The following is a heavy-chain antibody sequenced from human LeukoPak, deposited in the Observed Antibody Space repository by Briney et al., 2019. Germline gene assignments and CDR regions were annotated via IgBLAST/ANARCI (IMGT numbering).Heavy chain of an antibody. D-gene: IGHD3-10*01. V-gene: IGHV3-7*01. Sequence: GGSLRLSCAASGFTFSSYWMSWVRQAPGKGLEWVANIKPDGSEKYYVDSVKGRFTISRDNTKNSLYLQMNSLRAEDTAVYYCARYGSGSSPLYWGQGTLDTVSS. CDR2: IKPDGSEK. CDR1: GFTFSSYW. CDR3: ARYGSGSSPLY. J-gene: IGHJ4*02.